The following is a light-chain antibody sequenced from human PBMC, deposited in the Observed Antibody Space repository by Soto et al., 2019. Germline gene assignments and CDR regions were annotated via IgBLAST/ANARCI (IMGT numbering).Light chain of an antibody. Sequence: QSALTQPPSASGTPGQRVTISCSGSGSNIGSNTVNWYQQLPGTAPKLLIYSNNQRPSGVSNRFSGSKSGNTASLTISGLQAEDEADYYCSSYTSSSTRVFGTGTKVTVL. CDR2: SNN. CDR3: SSYTSSSTRV. V-gene: IGLV1-44*01. CDR1: GSNIGSNT. J-gene: IGLJ1*01.